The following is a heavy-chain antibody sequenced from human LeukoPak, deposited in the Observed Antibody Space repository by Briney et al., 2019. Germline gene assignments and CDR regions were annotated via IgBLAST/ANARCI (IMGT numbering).Heavy chain of an antibody. CDR3: AREAVVPAALDY. D-gene: IGHD2-2*01. CDR2: IWYDGSNK. CDR1: GFTFSSYG. V-gene: IGHV3-33*01. Sequence: GGSLRLSCAASGFTFSSYGMHWVRQAPGKGLERVAVIWYDGSNKYYADSVKGRFTISRDNSKNTLYLQMNSLRAEDTAVYYCAREAVVPAALDYWGQGTLVTVSS. J-gene: IGHJ4*02.